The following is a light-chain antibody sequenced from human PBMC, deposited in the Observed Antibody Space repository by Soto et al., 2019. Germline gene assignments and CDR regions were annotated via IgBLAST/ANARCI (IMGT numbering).Light chain of an antibody. Sequence: QSVLTQPPSVSGAPGQRVTISCTGSSSNIGAGYDVHWYQQLPGTAPKHLIYDNTNRPSGVPDRFSGSKSGTSASLAITGLQAEDEADYYCQSYDRSLSGSRVFGTGTKLTVL. J-gene: IGLJ1*01. CDR3: QSYDRSLSGSRV. CDR2: DNT. V-gene: IGLV1-40*01. CDR1: SSNIGAGYD.